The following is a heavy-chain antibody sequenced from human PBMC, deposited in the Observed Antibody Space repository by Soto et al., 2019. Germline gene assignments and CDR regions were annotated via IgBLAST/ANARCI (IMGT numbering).Heavy chain of an antibody. Sequence: QVQLQESGPGLVKPSETLSLTCSVSGGSISTYYWSWVRQPPGKGLEWIGYIYYSGSTKYNPSLQSRVTISLDKSKNQFSLKLTSLNATDSAVYYCARSRGSGWSFDSWGQGTLVTVS. D-gene: IGHD6-19*01. V-gene: IGHV4-59*01. CDR2: IYYSGST. CDR3: ARSRGSGWSFDS. J-gene: IGHJ4*02. CDR1: GGSISTYY.